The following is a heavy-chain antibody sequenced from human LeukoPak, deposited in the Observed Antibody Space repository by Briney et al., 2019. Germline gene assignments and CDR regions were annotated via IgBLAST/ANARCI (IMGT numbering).Heavy chain of an antibody. CDR3: ASTSLAAAGSLNSDY. J-gene: IGHJ4*02. V-gene: IGHV4-59*08. D-gene: IGHD6-13*01. CDR1: GGSISSYY. CDR2: IYYSGST. Sequence: SETLSLTCTVSGGSISSYYWSWIRQPPGKGLEWIGYIYYSGSTNYNPSLKSRVTISVDTSKNQFSLKLSSVTAADTAVYYCASTSLAAAGSLNSDYWGQGTLVTVSS.